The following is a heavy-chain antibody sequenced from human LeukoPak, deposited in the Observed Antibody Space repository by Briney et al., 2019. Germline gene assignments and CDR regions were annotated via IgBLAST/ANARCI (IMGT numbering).Heavy chain of an antibody. V-gene: IGHV3-33*03. J-gene: IGHJ4*02. CDR1: GFTSDRYG. D-gene: IGHD2-2*01. CDR3: AKMPAFDY. CDR2: IWYDGSEK. Sequence: GGSLRLSCVASGFTSDRYGMQWVRQVPGEGLEWVAAIWYDGSEKHYADSVKGRFTICRDNAKNSLYVQMPRPRPEDTAVYYRAKMPAFDYWGQGTLATVPS.